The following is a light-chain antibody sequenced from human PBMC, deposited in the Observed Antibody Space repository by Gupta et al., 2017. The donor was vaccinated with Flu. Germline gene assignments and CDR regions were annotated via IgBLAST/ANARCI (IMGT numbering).Light chain of an antibody. CDR1: QTIDSW. CDR3: QQYRSSPWA. CDR2: KES. V-gene: IGKV1-5*03. Sequence: DIQLTQYPSTLSASVGERVTITCRASQTIDSWLAWYQKKPGRAPKYLIYKESSLETGVPSRLSGSGSGPEFSLTISSLQPDDFATYYCQQYRSSPWAFGQGSKVAIK. J-gene: IGKJ1*01.